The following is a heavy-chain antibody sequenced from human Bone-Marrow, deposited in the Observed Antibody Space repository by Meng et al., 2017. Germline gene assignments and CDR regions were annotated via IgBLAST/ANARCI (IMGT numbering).Heavy chain of an antibody. J-gene: IGHJ4*02. CDR3: ARSYDSVGYHFRAFEY. Sequence: GSLRLSCTVSGYSITSGSFWGWVRQSPGKGLEWIGSTYLSGNTFYNPSLKSRVTISVDTSKNQYSLKMTSVTAADTAVFYCARSYDSVGYHFRAFEYWGQGSLVTVSS. D-gene: IGHD3-22*01. CDR2: TYLSGNT. CDR1: GYSITSGSF. V-gene: IGHV4-38-2*02.